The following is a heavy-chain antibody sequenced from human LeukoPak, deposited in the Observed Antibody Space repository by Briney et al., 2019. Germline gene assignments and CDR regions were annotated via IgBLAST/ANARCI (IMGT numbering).Heavy chain of an antibody. V-gene: IGHV3-23*01. CDR2: ISGSGGST. Sequence: PGGSLRLSCAASGFTFSSYAMSWVRQAPGKGLEWVSAISGSGGSTYYADSVEGRFTISRDNSKNTLYLQMNSLRAEDTAVYYCAKGGSGYDYRTHYWYGMDVWGQGTTVTVSS. J-gene: IGHJ6*02. CDR3: AKGGSGYDYRTHYWYGMDV. CDR1: GFTFSSYA. D-gene: IGHD5-12*01.